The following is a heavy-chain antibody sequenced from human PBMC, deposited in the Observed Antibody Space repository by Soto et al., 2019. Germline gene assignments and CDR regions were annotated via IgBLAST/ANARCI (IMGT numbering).Heavy chain of an antibody. CDR3: AREGSSSEFDY. Sequence: VQLVESGGGVVQPGRSLRLSCAASGFTFSSSGMHWVRQAPGKGLEWVAVIWYDGSNKYYADSVKGRFTISRDNSKNTLYLQMNSLRAEDTAVYYCAREGSSSEFDYWGQGTLVTVSS. CDR2: IWYDGSNK. D-gene: IGHD6-6*01. J-gene: IGHJ4*02. CDR1: GFTFSSSG. V-gene: IGHV3-33*01.